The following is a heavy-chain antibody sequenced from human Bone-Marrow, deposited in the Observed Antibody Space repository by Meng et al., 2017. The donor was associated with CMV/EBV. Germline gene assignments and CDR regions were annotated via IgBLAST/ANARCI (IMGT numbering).Heavy chain of an antibody. Sequence: SETLSLTCPVPGGSVSSGSYYWSWIRQPPGKGLEWIGYIYYSGSTNYNPSLKSRVTISVDTSKNQLSLKLRSVTAADTAVDYCASGIGYCSGTSCHTPYYYGMDVWGQGTTVTVSS. V-gene: IGHV4-61*01. CDR2: IYYSGST. CDR3: ASGIGYCSGTSCHTPYYYGMDV. J-gene: IGHJ6*02. D-gene: IGHD2-2*02. CDR1: GGSVSSGSYY.